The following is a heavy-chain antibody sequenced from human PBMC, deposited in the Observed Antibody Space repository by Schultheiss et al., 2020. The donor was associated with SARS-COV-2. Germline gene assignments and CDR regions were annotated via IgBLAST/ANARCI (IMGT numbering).Heavy chain of an antibody. CDR2: ISGSGGST. CDR3: TTDEQLGGMDV. D-gene: IGHD6-6*01. V-gene: IGHV3-23*01. Sequence: GGSLRLSCAASGFTFSSYAMSWVRQAPGKGLEWVSVISGSGGSTYYADSVKGRFTISRDNSKNTLYLQMNSLRAEDTAVYYCTTDEQLGGMDVWGQGTTVTVSS. CDR1: GFTFSSYA. J-gene: IGHJ6*02.